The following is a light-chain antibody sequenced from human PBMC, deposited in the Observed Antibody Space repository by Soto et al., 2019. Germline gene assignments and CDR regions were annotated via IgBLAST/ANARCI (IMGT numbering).Light chain of an antibody. J-gene: IGKJ1*01. Sequence: EIVLTQSPGTLSLSPGERATLSCRASQSVSSSYLAWYQQKPGQAPRLLIYGASSRATGIPDRFSGSGSGTVFTLTISRLEPEDFAVYYCQQYGSSPRTFGQWTKVEIK. V-gene: IGKV3-20*01. CDR2: GAS. CDR1: QSVSSSY. CDR3: QQYGSSPRT.